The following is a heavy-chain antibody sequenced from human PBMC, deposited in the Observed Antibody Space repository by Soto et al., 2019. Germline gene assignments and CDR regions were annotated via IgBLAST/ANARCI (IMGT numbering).Heavy chain of an antibody. D-gene: IGHD4-17*01. V-gene: IGHV4-4*07. Sequence: SETLSLTCTVSGGSISSYYWSWIRQPAGKGLEWIGRIYTSGSTNYNPSLKNRVTMSLDTSKSQFSLKLNSVTAADTAVYYCARITPDYGGAFDIWGQGTRSPSPQ. J-gene: IGHJ3*02. CDR3: ARITPDYGGAFDI. CDR2: IYTSGST. CDR1: GGSISSYY.